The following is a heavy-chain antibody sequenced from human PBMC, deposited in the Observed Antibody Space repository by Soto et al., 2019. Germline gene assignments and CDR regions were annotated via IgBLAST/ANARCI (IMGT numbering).Heavy chain of an antibody. CDR2: IYSGGST. V-gene: IGHV3-66*01. Sequence: GGSLRLSCAASGFTVSSNYMSWVRQAPGKGLEWVSVIYSGGSTYYADSVKGRFTISRDNSKNTLYLQMNSLRAEDTAVYYCARGYSITMVRGVRSYYYYMDVWGKGTTVTVSS. D-gene: IGHD3-10*01. J-gene: IGHJ6*03. CDR1: GFTVSSNY. CDR3: ARGYSITMVRGVRSYYYYMDV.